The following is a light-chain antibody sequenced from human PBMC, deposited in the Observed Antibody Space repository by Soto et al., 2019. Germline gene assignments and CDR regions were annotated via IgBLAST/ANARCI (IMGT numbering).Light chain of an antibody. CDR2: GAY. J-gene: IGKJ1*01. CDR3: QQYGELPPT. V-gene: IGKV3-20*01. Sequence: EIILTQSPVTLSLFPGERATLSCRASQRVDSNYLAWYQRKPGQAPRLLVFGAYTRATGVRDNFSVSGSGTYFILTIIRVEPEDFAVFYCQQYGELPPTFGQGTKVEVK. CDR1: QRVDSNY.